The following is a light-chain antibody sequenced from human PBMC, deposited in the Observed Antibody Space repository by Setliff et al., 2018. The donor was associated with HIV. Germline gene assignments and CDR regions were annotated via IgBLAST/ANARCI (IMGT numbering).Light chain of an antibody. Sequence: QSALAQPASVSGSPGQSITISCTGTSSDIGGYNSVSWYQHHPGKAPKLMIYEVTNRPSGVSNRFSGSKSGNTASLTISGLQADDEADYYCSSYTSSSPYVFGTGTRSPS. J-gene: IGLJ1*01. CDR2: EVT. V-gene: IGLV2-14*01. CDR1: SSDIGGYNS. CDR3: SSYTSSSPYV.